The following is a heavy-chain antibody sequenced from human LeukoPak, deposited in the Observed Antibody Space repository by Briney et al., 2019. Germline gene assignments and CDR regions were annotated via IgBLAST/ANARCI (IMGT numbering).Heavy chain of an antibody. Sequence: PSETLSLTCAVYGGSFSGYYWSWIRQPPGKGLEWIGEINHSGSTNYNPSLKSRVTISVDTSKNQFSLKLSSVTAADTAVYYCARSKYGYMFDYWGQGTLVTVSS. CDR2: INHSGST. CDR1: GGSFSGYY. V-gene: IGHV4-34*01. J-gene: IGHJ4*02. CDR3: ARSKYGYMFDY. D-gene: IGHD5-18*01.